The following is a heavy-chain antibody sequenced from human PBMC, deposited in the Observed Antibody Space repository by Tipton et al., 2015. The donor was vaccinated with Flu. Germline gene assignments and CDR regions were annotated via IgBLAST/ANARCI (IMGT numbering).Heavy chain of an antibody. Sequence: QVQLVQSGAEVKKPGASVKVSCKASGYTFTGYYMHWVRQAPGQGLEWMGRINPNSGGTNYAQKFQGRVTMTRDTSISTAYMELSRLRSDDTAVYYCARVGASYYYDSSGYYYFDYWGQGTLVTVSS. CDR3: ARVGASYYYDSSGYYYFDY. D-gene: IGHD3-22*01. CDR2: INPNSGGT. V-gene: IGHV1-2*06. CDR1: GYTFTGYY. J-gene: IGHJ4*02.